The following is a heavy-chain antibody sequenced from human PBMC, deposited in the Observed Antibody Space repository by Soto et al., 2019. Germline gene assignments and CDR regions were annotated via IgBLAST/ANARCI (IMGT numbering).Heavy chain of an antibody. Sequence: GSLRLSCAASGFTFISFWMHWVRQAPGQGLGWVSGINWNGGSTGYADSVKSRCTISRDNAKNSLYLQMNSLRAEDTALYYCARDRHYDILTGDYLGPGGDAFDTWGQGTMVTVSS. CDR3: ARDRHYDILTGDYLGPGGDAFDT. D-gene: IGHD3-9*01. CDR1: GFTFISFW. V-gene: IGHV3-20*04. CDR2: INWNGGST. J-gene: IGHJ3*02.